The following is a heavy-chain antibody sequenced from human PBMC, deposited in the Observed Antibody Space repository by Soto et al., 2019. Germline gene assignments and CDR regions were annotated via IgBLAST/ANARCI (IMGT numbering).Heavy chain of an antibody. D-gene: IGHD5-18*01. CDR3: ARGGARPFSSGYPPWLWFKACDY. CDR2: IYYSGST. J-gene: IGHJ4*02. V-gene: IGHV4-39*07. Sequence: SETLSLTCTVSGGSISSSSYYWGWIRQPPGKGLEWIGSIYYSGSTNYNPSLKSQVTISVDTFKNQFSLRLSSVTAADTVVYYCARGGARPFSSGYPPWLWFKACDYWGQGTLVTVSS. CDR1: GGSISSSSYY.